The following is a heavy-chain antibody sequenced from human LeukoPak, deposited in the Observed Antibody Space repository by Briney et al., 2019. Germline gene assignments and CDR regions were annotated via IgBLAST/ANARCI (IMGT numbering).Heavy chain of an antibody. V-gene: IGHV3-49*04. Sequence: GGSLRLSCTASGFTFGDYAMSWVRQAPGKGLEWVGFIRSKAYGGTTEYAASVKGRFTISRDDSKSIAYLQMNSLKTEDTAVYYCAKGNGYKNVGYFDSWGQGTLVTVSS. CDR1: GFTFGDYA. D-gene: IGHD5-24*01. CDR3: AKGNGYKNVGYFDS. CDR2: IRSKAYGGTT. J-gene: IGHJ4*02.